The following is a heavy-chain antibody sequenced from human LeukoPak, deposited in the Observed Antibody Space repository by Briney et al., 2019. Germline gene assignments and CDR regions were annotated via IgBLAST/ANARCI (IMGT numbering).Heavy chain of an antibody. CDR3: AKVATGTTGYFDY. Sequence: GGSLRLSCAASGFTFSSYAMTWVRQAPGKGLEWVSGVSGSGGSTYYADSVKGRFTISRDNSKNTLYLQMNSLRAEDTAVYYCAKVATGTTGYFDYWGQGTLVTVSS. J-gene: IGHJ4*02. D-gene: IGHD1-7*01. CDR2: VSGSGGST. V-gene: IGHV3-23*01. CDR1: GFTFSSYA.